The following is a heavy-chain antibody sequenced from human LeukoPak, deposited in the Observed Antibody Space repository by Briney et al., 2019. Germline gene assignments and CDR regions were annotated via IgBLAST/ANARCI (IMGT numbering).Heavy chain of an antibody. CDR1: GFTFSDFY. CDR2: ISHTGGSI. D-gene: IGHD2-15*01. Sequence: GGSLRLSCAASGFTFSDFYMSWIRQAPGKGPELVSYISHTGGSIYYADSVKSRFTISRDNAKNSLYLQMNSLRAEDTAMYYCARGYCSGGSCYWSYWGQGTLVIVSS. V-gene: IGHV3-11*01. J-gene: IGHJ4*02. CDR3: ARGYCSGGSCYWSY.